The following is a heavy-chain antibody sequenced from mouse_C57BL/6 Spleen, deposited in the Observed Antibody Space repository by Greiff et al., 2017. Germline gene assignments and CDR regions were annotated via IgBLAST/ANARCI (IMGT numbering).Heavy chain of an antibody. D-gene: IGHD2-4*01. V-gene: IGHV1-42*01. J-gene: IGHJ2*01. CDR2: INPSTGGT. Sequence: VQLKESGPELVKPGASVKISCKASGYSFTGYYMNWVKQSPEKSLEWIGGINPSTGGTTYNQQFKAKATLTVDQSSSTAYMQLKSLTSEDSAVYYCARIYYDYDDGYFDYWGQGTTLTVSS. CDR3: ARIYYDYDDGYFDY. CDR1: GYSFTGYY.